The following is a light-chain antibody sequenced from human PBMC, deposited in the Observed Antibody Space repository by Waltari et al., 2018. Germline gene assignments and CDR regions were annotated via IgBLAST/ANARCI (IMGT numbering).Light chain of an antibody. J-gene: IGKJ1*01. V-gene: IGKV1-5*03. CDR1: QNIGSS. CDR3: QQYKTSPTWT. Sequence: DIQMTQSPSTLPASVGDSVTITCRASQNIGSSLVWYQQKQGKAHKLLIYEASSLQFGVPSRFSGRGSGAEFTLAIASLQPDDFAAYYCQQYKTSPTWTFGQGTRVELK. CDR2: EAS.